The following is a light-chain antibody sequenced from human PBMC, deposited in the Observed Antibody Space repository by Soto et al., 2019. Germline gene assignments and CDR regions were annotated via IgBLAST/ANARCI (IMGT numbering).Light chain of an antibody. CDR3: QSYDTGLSVYV. CDR1: NSDIGTYNY. J-gene: IGLJ1*01. Sequence: QSALTQPASVSGSPGQSITISCTGSNSDIGTYNYVSWYQQHPGKAPKLIIYEVTNRPSGVPDRFSASKSGTSASLAITGLQAEDEADYYCQSYDTGLSVYVFGTGTKVTVL. V-gene: IGLV2-14*01. CDR2: EVT.